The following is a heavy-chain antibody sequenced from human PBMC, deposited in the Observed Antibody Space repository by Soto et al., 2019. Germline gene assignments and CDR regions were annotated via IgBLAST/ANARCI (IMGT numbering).Heavy chain of an antibody. CDR2: ISGRGDIT. V-gene: IGHV3-23*01. CDR1: GFTFSNAW. CDR3: AKGGHASPFDY. J-gene: IGHJ4*02. D-gene: IGHD2-15*01. Sequence: PGGSLRLSCAASGFTFSNAWINWVRQAPGKGLEWVSTISGRGDITFYADSVKGRFTLSRDNSKNTHWLQMNNLRAEDTAVFYCAKGGHASPFDYWGQGALVTVSS.